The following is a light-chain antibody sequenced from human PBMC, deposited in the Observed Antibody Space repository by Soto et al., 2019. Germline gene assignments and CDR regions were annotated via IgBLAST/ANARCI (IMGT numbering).Light chain of an antibody. Sequence: DIQMTQSPSSVSASVGDRVTISCRASQGINDCLAWYQQKPGKAPTLLIYDASYLQSGVPSRFSGSGSGTDFTLTISSLQTEDFATYFCQHGITFPLTFGGGTKVEIK. CDR2: DAS. CDR3: QHGITFPLT. J-gene: IGKJ4*01. CDR1: QGINDC. V-gene: IGKV1-12*01.